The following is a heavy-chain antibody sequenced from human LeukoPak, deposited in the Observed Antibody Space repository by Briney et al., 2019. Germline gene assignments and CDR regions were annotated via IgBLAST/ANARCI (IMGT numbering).Heavy chain of an antibody. J-gene: IGHJ6*03. Sequence: GGSLRPSCAASGFTFSSYGMHWVRQAPGKGLEWVAVISYDGNNKYYADSVKGRFTISRDISKNTLYLQMNSLRAEDTAVYYCARDYAYYYYMDVWGKGTTVTVSS. CDR1: GFTFSSYG. D-gene: IGHD4-17*01. CDR3: ARDYAYYYYMDV. V-gene: IGHV3-30*03. CDR2: ISYDGNNK.